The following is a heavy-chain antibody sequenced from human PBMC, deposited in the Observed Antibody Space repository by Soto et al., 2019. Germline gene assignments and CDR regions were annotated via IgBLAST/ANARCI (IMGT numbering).Heavy chain of an antibody. D-gene: IGHD1-26*01. V-gene: IGHV3-30*14. CDR3: ARESIVGATNTFDY. CDR1: GFTFRSYA. CDR2: ISNDGSNK. Sequence: GGSLRLSCAASGFTFRSYAMHWVRQAPGKGLECVAVISNDGSNKYYADSVKGRFTISRDNSKNTLYLQMNSLRAEDTAVYYCARESIVGATNTFDYWGQGTLVTVSS. J-gene: IGHJ4*02.